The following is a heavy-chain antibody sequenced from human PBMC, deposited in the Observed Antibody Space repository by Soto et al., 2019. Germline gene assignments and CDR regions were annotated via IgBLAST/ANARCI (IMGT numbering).Heavy chain of an antibody. J-gene: IGHJ4*02. CDR2: ISAYNGNT. Sequence: ASVKVSCKASGGTFSSYAISWVRQAPGQGLEWKGWISAYNGNTNYAQKLQGRVTMTTDTSTSTAYMELRSLRSDDTAVYYCARGLCGSGGSCYFGETFDYWGQGTLVTVSS. CDR1: GGTFSSYA. CDR3: ARGLCGSGGSCYFGETFDY. D-gene: IGHD2-15*01. V-gene: IGHV1-18*01.